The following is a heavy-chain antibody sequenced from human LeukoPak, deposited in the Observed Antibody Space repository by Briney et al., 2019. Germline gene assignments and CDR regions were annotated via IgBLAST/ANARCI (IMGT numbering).Heavy chain of an antibody. CDR1: GFIFSSYA. CDR3: AKDRSCINDVRHGDFDY. Sequence: PGGSLRLPCAASGFIFSSYAMSWVRQAPGKGLEWVSTISGSGGSTYYADSVKGRFTISRDNSKNTVYLQMNSLRAEDTAVYYCAKDRSCINDVRHGDFDYWGQGTLVTVSS. J-gene: IGHJ4*02. D-gene: IGHD2-8*01. V-gene: IGHV3-23*01. CDR2: ISGSGGST.